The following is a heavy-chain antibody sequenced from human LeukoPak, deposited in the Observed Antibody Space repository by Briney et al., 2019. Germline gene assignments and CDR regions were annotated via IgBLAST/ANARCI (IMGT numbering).Heavy chain of an antibody. CDR3: GRDGEMAAIYFDY. V-gene: IGHV1-69*17. Sequence: ASVKVSCKASGGTFSTYPISWVRQAPGQGLEWMGGIIPIVGIANYAQKFRGRVTITADKSTNTAYMELSSLRSEDTAVYYGGRDGEMAAIYFDYWGQGTLVTVSS. CDR2: IIPIVGIA. D-gene: IGHD5-24*01. J-gene: IGHJ4*02. CDR1: GGTFSTYP.